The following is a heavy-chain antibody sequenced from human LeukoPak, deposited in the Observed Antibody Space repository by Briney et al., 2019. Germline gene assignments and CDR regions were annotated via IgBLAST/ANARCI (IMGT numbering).Heavy chain of an antibody. CDR1: GFTFSSYG. CDR2: ISYDGSNK. V-gene: IGHV3-30*18. Sequence: PGGSLRLSCAASGFTFSSYGMHWVRQAPGKGLEWVAVISYDGSNKYYADSVKGRFTISRDNSKNTLYLQMNSLRAEDTAVYYCAKDYFGYSGYEPSDYWGQGTLVTVSS. CDR3: AKDYFGYSGYEPSDY. D-gene: IGHD5-12*01. J-gene: IGHJ4*02.